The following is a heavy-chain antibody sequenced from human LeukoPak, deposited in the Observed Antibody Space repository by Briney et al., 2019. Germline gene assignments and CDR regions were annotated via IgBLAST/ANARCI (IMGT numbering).Heavy chain of an antibody. CDR3: ARAGGWGSVYFDY. CDR2: IYSGGST. D-gene: IGHD7-27*01. Sequence: GGSLRLSCAASGFTVSSNYMSWVRQAPGKGLEWVSVIYSGGSTYYADSVKGRFTISRDNSKNTLYLQMNSLRAEDTAVYYCARAGGWGSVYFDYWGQGTLVTVSS. J-gene: IGHJ4*02. CDR1: GFTVSSNY. V-gene: IGHV3-53*01.